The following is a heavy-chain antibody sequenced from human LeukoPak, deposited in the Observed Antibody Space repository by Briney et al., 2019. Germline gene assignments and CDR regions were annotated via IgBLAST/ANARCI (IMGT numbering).Heavy chain of an antibody. D-gene: IGHD3-22*01. CDR2: ISSNGGST. CDR1: GFTFSSYA. J-gene: IGHJ4*02. CDR3: ARAYDSSGYYWDY. V-gene: IGHV3-64*01. Sequence: PGGSLRLSCAASGFTFSSYAMHWVRQAPGKGLEYVSAISSNGGSTYYANSVKGRSTISRDNSKNTLYLQMGSLRAEDMAVYYCARAYDSSGYYWDYWGQGTLVTVSS.